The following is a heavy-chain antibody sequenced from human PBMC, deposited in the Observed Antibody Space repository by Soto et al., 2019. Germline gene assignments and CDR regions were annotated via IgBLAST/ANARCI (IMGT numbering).Heavy chain of an antibody. J-gene: IGHJ4*02. D-gene: IGHD5-18*01. CDR3: ARDNGYSYGYTLDH. V-gene: IGHV4-59*01. CDR2: IYYSGST. Sequence: SETLSLTCTVSGGSISGDYWSWVRQPPGKGLEWIGYIYYSGSTNYNPSIKSRVTITVDTSKNQFSLKLSSVTAADTAVYYCARDNGYSYGYTLDHWGQGTLVTVSS. CDR1: GGSISGDY.